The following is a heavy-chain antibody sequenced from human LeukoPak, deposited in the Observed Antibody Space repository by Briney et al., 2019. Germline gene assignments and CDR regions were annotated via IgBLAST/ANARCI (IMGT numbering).Heavy chain of an antibody. D-gene: IGHD3-3*01. V-gene: IGHV3-21*01. Sequence: PGGSLRLSCAASGFTFSSYSMNWVRQAPGKGLEWVSSISSSSSYIYYADSVKGRFTISRDNAKNSLYLQMNSLRAEDTAVYYCARERTILGVLYGMDVWGQGTTVTVSS. CDR3: ARERTILGVLYGMDV. CDR1: GFTFSSYS. CDR2: ISSSSSYI. J-gene: IGHJ6*02.